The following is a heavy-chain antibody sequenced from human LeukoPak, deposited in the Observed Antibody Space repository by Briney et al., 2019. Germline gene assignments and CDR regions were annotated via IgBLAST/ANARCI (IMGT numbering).Heavy chain of an antibody. CDR3: ARTYGYYYYYMDV. Sequence: GESLKISCQGSGYSFTSYWIGWVRQMPGKGLEWMGIIYPGDSDTRYSPSFQGQVTISADKSISTAYLQWSSLKASDTAMYYCARTYGYYYYYMDVWGKGTTVTVSS. CDR2: IYPGDSDT. J-gene: IGHJ6*03. CDR1: GYSFTSYW. V-gene: IGHV5-51*01. D-gene: IGHD3-10*01.